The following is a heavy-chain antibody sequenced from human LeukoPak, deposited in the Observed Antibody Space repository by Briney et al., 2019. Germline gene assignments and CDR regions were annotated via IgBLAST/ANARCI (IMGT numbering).Heavy chain of an antibody. Sequence: GEPFQISCKGSGYIFATYWIGWVGQMPGKGLEWMGFIFPGDSDTRYSPTFLGQVNNSADKSISTAYLQWSSLKASDTAMYYCARVKIMITFGGVIAHAFDIWGQGTMVTVSS. D-gene: IGHD3-16*02. CDR3: ARVKIMITFGGVIAHAFDI. CDR2: IFPGDSDT. CDR1: GYIFATYW. J-gene: IGHJ3*02. V-gene: IGHV5-51*01.